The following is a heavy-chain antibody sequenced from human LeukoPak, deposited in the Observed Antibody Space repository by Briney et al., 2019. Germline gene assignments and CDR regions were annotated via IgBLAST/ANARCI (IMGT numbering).Heavy chain of an antibody. CDR3: ARGLAAGYCSSTSCYTRFDP. J-gene: IGHJ5*02. Sequence: SETLSLTCTVSGGSISSYYWSWIRQPPGKGLEWIGEINHSGSTNYNPSLKSRVTISVDTSKNQFSLKLSSVTAADTAVYYCARGLAAGYCSSTSCYTRFDPWGQGTLVTVSS. CDR1: GGSISSYY. CDR2: INHSGST. V-gene: IGHV4-34*01. D-gene: IGHD2-2*02.